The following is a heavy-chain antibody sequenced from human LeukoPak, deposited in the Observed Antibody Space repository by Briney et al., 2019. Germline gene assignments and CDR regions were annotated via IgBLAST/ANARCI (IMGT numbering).Heavy chain of an antibody. D-gene: IGHD3-10*01. J-gene: IGHJ3*02. CDR2: INPNSGGT. CDR1: GFTFTGYY. V-gene: IGHV1-2*02. CDR3: ARSMVHGVINDAFDI. Sequence: ASVKVSCKSSGFTFTGYYIHWVRQAPGQGLEWMGWINPNSGGTVFAQKFQGRVTMTRDTSIGTAYMELSRLRSDDTAVYYCARSMVHGVINDAFDIWGQGTMVTVSS.